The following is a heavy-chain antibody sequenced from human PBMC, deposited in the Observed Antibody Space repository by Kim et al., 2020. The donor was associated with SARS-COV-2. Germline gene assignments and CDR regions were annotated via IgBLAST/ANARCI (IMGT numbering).Heavy chain of an antibody. Sequence: SETLSLTCTVSGGSISSSSYYWGWIRQPPGKGLEWIGSIYYSGSTYYNPSLKSRVTISVDTSKNQFSLKLSSVTAADTAVYYCARHRSSSWYPDYWGQGTLVTVSS. CDR1: GGSISSSSYY. CDR2: IYYSGST. V-gene: IGHV4-39*01. J-gene: IGHJ4*02. CDR3: ARHRSSSWYPDY. D-gene: IGHD6-13*01.